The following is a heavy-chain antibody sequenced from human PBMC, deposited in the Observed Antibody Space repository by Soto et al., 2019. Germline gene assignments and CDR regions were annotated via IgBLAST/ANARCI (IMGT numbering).Heavy chain of an antibody. Sequence: QVQLVESGGGVVQPGRSLRLSCAASGFTFSSYGMHWVRQAPGKGLEWVAVIWYDGSNKYYADSVKGRFTFSRDNSKNPLYRQMNSLRAEDTAVYYCARTHGGDAFDIWGQGTMVTVSS. D-gene: IGHD4-17*01. V-gene: IGHV3-33*01. CDR1: GFTFSSYG. CDR2: IWYDGSNK. J-gene: IGHJ3*02. CDR3: ARTHGGDAFDI.